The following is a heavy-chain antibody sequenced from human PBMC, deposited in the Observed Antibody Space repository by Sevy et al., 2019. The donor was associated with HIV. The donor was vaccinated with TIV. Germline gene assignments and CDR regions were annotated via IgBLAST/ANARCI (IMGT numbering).Heavy chain of an antibody. CDR3: AKVGAGAARTHYYYYYMDV. CDR2: ISWDGGST. CDR1: GFTFDDYT. D-gene: IGHD6-6*01. V-gene: IGHV3-43*01. Sequence: GGSLRLSCAASGFTFDDYTMHWVRQAPGKGLEWVSLISWDGGSTYYADSVKGRFTISRDNSKNSLYLQMNSLRTEDTALYYCAKVGAGAARTHYYYYYMDVWGKWTTVTVSS. J-gene: IGHJ6*03.